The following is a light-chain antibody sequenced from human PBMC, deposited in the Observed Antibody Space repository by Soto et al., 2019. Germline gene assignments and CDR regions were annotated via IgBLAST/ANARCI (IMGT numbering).Light chain of an antibody. Sequence: EIVMTQPPATLSVSAGERATLSCRASQSVSSTLAWYQXQXGQXPRLXIYGASTRATVMPASFSGXGSGTEFTLTIGCLQSEDFAVYYRQQYTNSDRTFPQGSKVDIK. CDR3: QQYTNSDRT. CDR2: GAS. CDR1: QSVSST. V-gene: IGKV3D-15*01. J-gene: IGKJ1*01.